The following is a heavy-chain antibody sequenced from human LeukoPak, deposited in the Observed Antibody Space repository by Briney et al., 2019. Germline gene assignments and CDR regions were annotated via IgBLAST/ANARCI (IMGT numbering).Heavy chain of an antibody. J-gene: IGHJ4*02. Sequence: GGSLRLSCAASGFTFSHYGMHWVRQAPGKGLEWVSGMSGSGGSTYYADFVKGRFTISRDNSKNTLYLQMNTLRAEDTAVYYCAKDSLPSYGGYFDFWGQGTLVTVSS. V-gene: IGHV3-23*01. CDR3: AKDSLPSYGGYFDF. CDR2: MSGSGGST. D-gene: IGHD3-16*01. CDR1: GFTFSHYG.